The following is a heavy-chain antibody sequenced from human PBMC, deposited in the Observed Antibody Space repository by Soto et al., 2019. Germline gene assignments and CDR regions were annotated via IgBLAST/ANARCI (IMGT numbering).Heavy chain of an antibody. Sequence: EVQVVESGGGLVKPGGSLRLSCVASGFILSNAWMIWVRQAPGRGLECVGLVKSKADGGTTGYTAPATGRFTISRDDSENTLYLQMNSLKIEDTAVYYRATGHGGLWGQGTLVTVSS. V-gene: IGHV3-15*01. CDR2: VKSKADGGTT. CDR1: GFILSNAW. J-gene: IGHJ4*02. CDR3: ATGHGGL. D-gene: IGHD3-10*01.